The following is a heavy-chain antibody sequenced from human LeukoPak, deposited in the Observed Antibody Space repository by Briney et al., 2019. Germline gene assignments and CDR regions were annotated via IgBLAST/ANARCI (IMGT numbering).Heavy chain of an antibody. J-gene: IGHJ4*02. V-gene: IGHV3-43*01. CDR2: ISWDGGST. CDR3: AKDFLTNSGGFDY. CDR1: GFTFDDYT. D-gene: IGHD2/OR15-2a*01. Sequence: PGGSLRLSCAASGFTFDDYTMHWVRQAPGKGLEWVSLISWDGGSTYYADSVKGRFTISRDNSKNSLYLQMNSLRTEDTALYYCAKDFLTNSGGFDYWGQGTLVTVSS.